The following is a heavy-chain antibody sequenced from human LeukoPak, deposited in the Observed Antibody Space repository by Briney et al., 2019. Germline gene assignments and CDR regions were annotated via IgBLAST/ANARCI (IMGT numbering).Heavy chain of an antibody. D-gene: IGHD6-6*01. Sequence: GASVKVSCKASGGTFSSYAISWVRQAPGQGLEWMGGIIPIFGTANYAQKFQGRVTITADESTSTAYMELSSLRSEDTAVYYRAREAFPEYSSSSHAFDIWGQGTMVTVSS. CDR3: AREAFPEYSSSSHAFDI. J-gene: IGHJ3*02. V-gene: IGHV1-69*13. CDR2: IIPIFGTA. CDR1: GGTFSSYA.